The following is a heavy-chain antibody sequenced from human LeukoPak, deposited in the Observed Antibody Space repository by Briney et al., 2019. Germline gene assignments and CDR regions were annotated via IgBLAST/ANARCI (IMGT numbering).Heavy chain of an antibody. V-gene: IGHV3-48*01. CDR3: ARDYGGYDSYFDY. Sequence: GGALRLSCAASGFTFSSYSMNWVRQAPGKGLEGVSYVSSSSSNKYYADSVKGRFTISRDNAKNSLYLQMNSLRAEDTAVYYCARDYGGYDSYFDYWGQGTLVTVSS. D-gene: IGHD5-12*01. J-gene: IGHJ4*02. CDR1: GFTFSSYS. CDR2: VSSSSSNK.